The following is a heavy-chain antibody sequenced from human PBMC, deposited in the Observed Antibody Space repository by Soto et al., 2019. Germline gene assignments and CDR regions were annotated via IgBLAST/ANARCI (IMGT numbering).Heavy chain of an antibody. CDR2: IFPSGTT. J-gene: IGHJ4*02. CDR1: GGSLSGATYS. CDR3: ARSREFDY. V-gene: IGHV4-30-2*01. Sequence: SETPSLTCGVSGGSLSGATYSWNWIRQPPGKGLEWIGYIFPSGTTYYNPSLKSRVTISIDVSKNQFSLSLRSLTAADTAVYYCARSREFDYWSQGTLVTVSS.